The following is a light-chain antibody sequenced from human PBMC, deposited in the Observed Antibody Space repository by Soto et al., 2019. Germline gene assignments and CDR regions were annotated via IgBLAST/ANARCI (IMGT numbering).Light chain of an antibody. J-gene: IGLJ1*01. Sequence: QSVLAQPASVSGSPGQSITISCAGTSSDVGAYTYVSWYQQHPGKAPKLMIYDVSNRPSGVSNRFSGSKSGNTAALTISGLQAEDEADDYCTSYTSSSTPYVFGGGTKVTVL. CDR1: SSDVGAYTY. CDR3: TSYTSSSTPYV. V-gene: IGLV2-14*01. CDR2: DVS.